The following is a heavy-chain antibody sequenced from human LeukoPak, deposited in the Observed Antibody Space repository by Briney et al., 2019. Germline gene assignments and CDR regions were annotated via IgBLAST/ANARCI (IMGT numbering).Heavy chain of an antibody. CDR2: INHRGST. D-gene: IGHD3-10*01. Sequence: PSETLSLTCAVYGGSFSGYYWSWIRQPPGKGLEGIGEINHRGSTNYNPSLKRRVTISLDTSKNQFSLKLSSVTAADTAVYYCAKSLYGSGSYYNWFDPWGQGTLVTVSS. V-gene: IGHV4-34*01. CDR3: AKSLYGSGSYYNWFDP. CDR1: GGSFSGYY. J-gene: IGHJ5*02.